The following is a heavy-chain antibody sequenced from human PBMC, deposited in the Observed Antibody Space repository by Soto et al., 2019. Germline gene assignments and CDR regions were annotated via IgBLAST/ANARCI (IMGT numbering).Heavy chain of an antibody. CDR2: IYYSGST. D-gene: IGHD5-18*01. Sequence: SETLSLTCTVSGGSISSGGYYWSWIRQHPGKGLEWIGYIYYSGSTYYNPSLKSRVTISVDTSKNQFSLKLSSVTAADTAVYYCASYVDTAMDPGYYFDYWGQGTLVTVSS. V-gene: IGHV4-31*03. J-gene: IGHJ4*02. CDR3: ASYVDTAMDPGYYFDY. CDR1: GGSISSGGYY.